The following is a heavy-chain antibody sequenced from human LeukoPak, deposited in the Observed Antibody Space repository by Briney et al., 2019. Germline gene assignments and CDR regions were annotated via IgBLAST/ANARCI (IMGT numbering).Heavy chain of an antibody. CDR2: ISSSGSTI. CDR3: AELGITMIGGV. D-gene: IGHD3-10*02. J-gene: IGHJ6*04. V-gene: IGHV3-48*03. CDR1: GFTFFSYE. Sequence: GGSLRLSCAASGFTFFSYEMNWVRQAPGKGLEWVSYISSSGSTIYYADSVKGRFTISRDDAKNSLYLQMNSLRAEDTAVYYCAELGITMIGGVWGKGTTVTISS.